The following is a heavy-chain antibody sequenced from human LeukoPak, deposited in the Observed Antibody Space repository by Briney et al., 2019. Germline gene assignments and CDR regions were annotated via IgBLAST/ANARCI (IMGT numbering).Heavy chain of an antibody. J-gene: IGHJ4*02. CDR1: GFTFSSYA. V-gene: IGHV3-23*01. Sequence: PGGSLRLSCAASGFTFSSYAMSWVRQAPGKGLEWVSGISGSGGSTDYADSVKGRFTISRDNSKNTLYLQMNSLRAEDTAVYYCAKGSYYDSSGSFYFDYWGQGTLVTVSS. CDR3: AKGSYYDSSGSFYFDY. CDR2: ISGSGGST. D-gene: IGHD3-22*01.